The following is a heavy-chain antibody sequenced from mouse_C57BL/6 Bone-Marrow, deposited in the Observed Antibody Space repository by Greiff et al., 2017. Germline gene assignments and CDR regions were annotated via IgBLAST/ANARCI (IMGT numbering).Heavy chain of an antibody. V-gene: IGHV14-4*01. CDR2: IDPENGDT. J-gene: IGHJ2*01. Sequence: VQLKESGAELVRPGASVKLSCTASGFNIKDDYMHWVKQRPEQGLEWIGGIDPENGDTEYASKFQGKATITADTSSNTAYLQLSSLTSEDTAVYYCTRGYYSNYCIDYWGQGTTLTVSS. CDR1: GFNIKDDY. CDR3: TRGYYSNYCIDY. D-gene: IGHD2-5*01.